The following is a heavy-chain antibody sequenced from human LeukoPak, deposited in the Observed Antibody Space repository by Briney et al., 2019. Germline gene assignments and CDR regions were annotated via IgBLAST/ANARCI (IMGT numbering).Heavy chain of an antibody. D-gene: IGHD1-1*01. V-gene: IGHV4-59*08. J-gene: IGHJ4*02. CDR3: ARRKTGTGPFDY. CDR1: GGSISSYY. Sequence: PSETLSLTCTVSGGSISSYYWSWIRQPPGKGLEWIAYIYYRGSTNYNPSLKSRVTISVDTSKNQFSLKLSSVTAADTAVYYCARRKTGTGPFDYLGQGTLVTVSS. CDR2: IYYRGST.